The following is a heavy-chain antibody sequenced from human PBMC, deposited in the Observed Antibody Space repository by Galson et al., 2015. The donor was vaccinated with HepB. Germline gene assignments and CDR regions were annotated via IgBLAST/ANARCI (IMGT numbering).Heavy chain of an antibody. D-gene: IGHD1-14*01. CDR3: AASSIREPSFVNYYYAMDL. J-gene: IGHJ6*02. Sequence: SVKVSCKASGGTFSNSAFSWVRQAPGQGLEWMGGIIPMFGTTNSAQKFQDRVTITADESTSTANMELSSLRSEETAVYYCAASSIREPSFVNYYYAMDLWGPGTTIIVSS. V-gene: IGHV1-69*13. CDR1: GGTFSNSA. CDR2: IIPMFGTT.